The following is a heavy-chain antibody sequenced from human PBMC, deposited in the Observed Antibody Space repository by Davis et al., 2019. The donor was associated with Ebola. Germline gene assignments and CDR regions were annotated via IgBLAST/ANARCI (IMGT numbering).Heavy chain of an antibody. Sequence: PGGSLRLSCAVSGFTFSSYVMSWVRQAPGKGLEWVSGISGSGSSTYYADSVKGRFTISRDNSKNMLYLQMNSLRAEDTAVYYCAKGSDPGSFSELTNWGQGTQVTVSS. V-gene: IGHV3-23*01. CDR1: GFTFSSYV. CDR3: AKGSDPGSFSELTN. CDR2: ISGSGSST. D-gene: IGHD3-9*01. J-gene: IGHJ4*02.